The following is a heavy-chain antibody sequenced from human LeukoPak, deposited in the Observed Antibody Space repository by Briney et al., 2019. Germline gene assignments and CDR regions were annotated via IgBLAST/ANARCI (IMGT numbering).Heavy chain of an antibody. Sequence: GGSLRLSCAASGSTFSSYGMHWVRQAPGKGLEWVALISYDGSNKYYADSVKGRFTISRDNSKNTLYLQMNSLRAEDTAVYYCARELERVFDYWGQGTLVTVSS. CDR2: ISYDGSNK. V-gene: IGHV3-30*03. CDR3: ARELERVFDY. CDR1: GSTFSSYG. J-gene: IGHJ4*02. D-gene: IGHD1-1*01.